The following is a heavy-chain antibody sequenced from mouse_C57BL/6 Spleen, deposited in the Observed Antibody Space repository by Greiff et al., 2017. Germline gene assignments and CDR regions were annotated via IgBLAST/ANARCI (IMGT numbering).Heavy chain of an antibody. CDR2: INPNNGGT. D-gene: IGHD2-5*01. Sequence: VQLQQSGPELVKPGASVKISCKASGYTFTDYYMNWVKQSHGKSLEWIGDINPNNGGTSYNQKFKGKATLTVDKSSSTAYMELRSLTSEDSAVYYCARSAYYSNPYYFDYWGQDTTLTVSS. CDR1: GYTFTDYY. CDR3: ARSAYYSNPYYFDY. V-gene: IGHV1-26*01. J-gene: IGHJ2*01.